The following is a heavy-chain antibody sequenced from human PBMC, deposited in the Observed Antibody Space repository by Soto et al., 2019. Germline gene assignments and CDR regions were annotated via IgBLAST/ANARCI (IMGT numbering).Heavy chain of an antibody. Sequence: ASVKVSCKASGYTFTSYYIHWVRQAPGQGLEWMGIINPSGGSTSYAQKFQGRVTMTRDTSTSTVYMELSSLRSEDTAVYYCAWGIAVAGSFDYWGQGTLVTVSS. CDR3: AWGIAVAGSFDY. CDR2: INPSGGST. V-gene: IGHV1-46*01. CDR1: GYTFTSYY. D-gene: IGHD6-19*01. J-gene: IGHJ4*02.